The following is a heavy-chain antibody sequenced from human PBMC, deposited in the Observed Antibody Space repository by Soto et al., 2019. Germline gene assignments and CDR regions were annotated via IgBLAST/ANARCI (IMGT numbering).Heavy chain of an antibody. CDR3: ARLSLEAELERRPIVGNWFDP. CDR2: ISSSSSYI. CDR1: GFTFSSYS. J-gene: IGHJ5*02. V-gene: IGHV3-21*01. D-gene: IGHD1-1*01. Sequence: GGSLRLSCAASGFTFSSYSMNWVRQAPGKGLEWVSSISSSSSYIYYADSVKGRFTISRDNAKNSLYLQMNSLRAEDTAVYYCARLSLEAELERRPIVGNWFDPWGQGTLVTVSS.